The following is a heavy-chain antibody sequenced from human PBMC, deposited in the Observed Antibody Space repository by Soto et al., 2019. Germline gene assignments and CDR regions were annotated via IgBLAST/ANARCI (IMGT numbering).Heavy chain of an antibody. J-gene: IGHJ4*02. CDR1: GYTFSGYF. CDR3: ARVMAYEQQLVPFDY. V-gene: IGHV1-2*02. D-gene: IGHD6-13*01. Sequence: ASLKVSCKTSGYTFSGYFLSWVRQAPGQGLEWMGWVNPHTGETHYAQKFDGRVTMTRDTSTYTAYMELSSLKFDDTATYFCARVMAYEQQLVPFDYWGQGTLVTVSS. CDR2: VNPHTGET.